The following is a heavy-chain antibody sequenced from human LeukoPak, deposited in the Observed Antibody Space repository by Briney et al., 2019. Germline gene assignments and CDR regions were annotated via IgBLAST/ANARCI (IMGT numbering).Heavy chain of an antibody. D-gene: IGHD3-22*01. V-gene: IGHV1-69*05. CDR2: IIPIFGTA. J-gene: IGHJ4*02. CDR1: GGTFSSYA. CDR3: ARHVGYYYDSSGYGFFDY. Sequence: SVKVSCKAPGGTFSSYAISWVRQAPGQGLEWMGRIIPIFGTANYAQKFQGRVTITTDESTSTAYMELSSLRSEDTAVYYCARHVGYYYDSSGYGFFDYWGQGTLVTVSS.